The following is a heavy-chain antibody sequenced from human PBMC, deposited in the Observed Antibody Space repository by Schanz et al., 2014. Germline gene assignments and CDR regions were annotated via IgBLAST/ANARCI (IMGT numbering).Heavy chain of an antibody. J-gene: IGHJ4*02. CDR2: VSRSTPDI. D-gene: IGHD3-3*01. CDR1: GFTFSSYS. CDR3: VRDSFCAFDY. Sequence: EVQLVESGGGVVQPGRSLRLSCTASGFTFSSYSMNWVRQAPGKGLEWVSYVSRSTPDIYYAGSVKGRFTMSRDNAKNSVFLQMNSLRAEDTAVYYCVRDSFCAFDYWGQGTLVTVSS. V-gene: IGHV3-48*01.